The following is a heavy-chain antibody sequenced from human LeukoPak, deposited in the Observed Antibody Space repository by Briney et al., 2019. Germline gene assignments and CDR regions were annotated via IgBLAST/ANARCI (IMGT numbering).Heavy chain of an antibody. D-gene: IGHD3-22*01. CDR3: ARDDLVVYAFDI. CDR1: GFTFSSCG. Sequence: GGSLRLSCAASGFTFSSCGMHWVRQAPAKGLPGVAVIWYDGSNKYYADSVKGRFTISRDNSKNTLYLQMNSVRAEDTAVYYCARDDLVVYAFDIWGQGTMVTVSS. CDR2: IWYDGSNK. J-gene: IGHJ3*02. V-gene: IGHV3-33*01.